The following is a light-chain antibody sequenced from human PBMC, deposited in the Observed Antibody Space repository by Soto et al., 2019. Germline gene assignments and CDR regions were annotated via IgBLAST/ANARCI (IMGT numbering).Light chain of an antibody. J-gene: IGLJ1*01. CDR1: SSDLGAYKY. Sequence: QSVLTQPASVSGSPGQSITISCAGTSSDLGAYKYVSWYQQHPDKAPKLILYEVSRRPSGVSNRFSGSRSGNAASLTISGLQAEDEADYYCCSYAAGTSYVFGSGTKVTVL. V-gene: IGLV2-14*03. CDR3: CSYAAGTSYV. CDR2: EVS.